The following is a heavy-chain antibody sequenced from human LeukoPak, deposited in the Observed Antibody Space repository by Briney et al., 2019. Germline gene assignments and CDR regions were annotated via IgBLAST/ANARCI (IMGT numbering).Heavy chain of an antibody. D-gene: IGHD3-22*01. CDR3: AKEVRVVVITTFFDY. CDR2: ISGSGGST. V-gene: IGHV3-23*01. J-gene: IGHJ4*02. CDR1: GFTFSNYA. Sequence: GGSLRLSCAASGFTFSNYAMSWVRQAPGKGLEWVSAISGSGGSTYYADSVKGRFTIFRDNSKNTLHLQMNSLRAEDTAVYYCAKEVRVVVITTFFDYWGQGTLVTVSS.